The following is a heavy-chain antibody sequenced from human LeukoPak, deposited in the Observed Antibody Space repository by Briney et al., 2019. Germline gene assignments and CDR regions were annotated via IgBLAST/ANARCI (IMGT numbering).Heavy chain of an antibody. CDR2: IYHSGST. CDR1: GYSISSGYY. Sequence: PSETLSLTCTVSGYSISSGYYWGWIRQPPGKGLESIGSIYHSGSTYYNPSLKSRVTISVDTSKNQFSLKLSSVTAADTAVYYCARGGMVRGIDYWGQGTLVTVSS. D-gene: IGHD3-10*01. CDR3: ARGGMVRGIDY. J-gene: IGHJ4*02. V-gene: IGHV4-38-2*02.